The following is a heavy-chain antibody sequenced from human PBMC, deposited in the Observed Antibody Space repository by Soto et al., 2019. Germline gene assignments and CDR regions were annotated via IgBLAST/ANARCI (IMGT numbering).Heavy chain of an antibody. CDR3: ATSNWFDP. J-gene: IGHJ5*02. V-gene: IGHV4-39*01. Sequence: QLQLQESGPGLVKPSETLSLTCTVSGGSISSRGYYWGWIRQPPGKGLEWIGTIYYSGSTYYNPSLKSRVTISVDTSKTQFSLKLSSVTAAHTAVYYCATSNWFDPWGQGTLVTVSS. CDR1: GGSISSRGYY. CDR2: IYYSGST.